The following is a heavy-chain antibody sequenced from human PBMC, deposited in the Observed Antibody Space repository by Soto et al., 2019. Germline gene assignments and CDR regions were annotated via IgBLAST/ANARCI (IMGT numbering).Heavy chain of an antibody. Sequence: SGGSLRLSCAASGFTFSSYEMIWVRQAPWEGLECLSYITRGGNIIHYADSVRGRFTISRDNTKNSLYLQMNSLRAEDSAVYYCASVWSGYSGAHFWGQGPLVTVSS. J-gene: IGHJ4*02. CDR1: GFTFSSYE. D-gene: IGHD3-3*01. CDR3: ASVWSGYSGAHF. CDR2: ITRGGNII. V-gene: IGHV3-48*03.